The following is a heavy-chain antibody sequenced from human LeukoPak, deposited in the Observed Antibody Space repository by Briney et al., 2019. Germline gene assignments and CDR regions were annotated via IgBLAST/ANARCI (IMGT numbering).Heavy chain of an antibody. V-gene: IGHV3-7*01. CDR2: IKQDGSEK. CDR3: AGERAELNWFDP. D-gene: IGHD1-26*01. CDR1: GFTFSSYW. Sequence: GGSLRLSCAASGFTFSSYWMTWVRQAPGKGLEWVANIKQDGSEKYYVDSVKGRFTISRDNAKNSLYLQMNSLRAEDTAVYYCAGERAELNWFDPWGQGTLVTVSS. J-gene: IGHJ5*02.